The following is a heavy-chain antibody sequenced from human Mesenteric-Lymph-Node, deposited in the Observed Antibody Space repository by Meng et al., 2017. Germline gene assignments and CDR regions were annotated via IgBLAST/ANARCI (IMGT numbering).Heavy chain of an antibody. J-gene: IGHJ6*02. CDR1: GFTFSSYA. Sequence: GESLKISCAASGFTFSSYAMHWVRQAPGKGLEWVAVISYDGSNKYYADSVKGRFTISRDNSKNTLYLQMNSLRAEDTAVYYCARDYGKGHLYYYYGMDVWGQGTTVTVSS. V-gene: IGHV3-30*04. CDR2: ISYDGSNK. D-gene: IGHD4-17*01. CDR3: ARDYGKGHLYYYYGMDV.